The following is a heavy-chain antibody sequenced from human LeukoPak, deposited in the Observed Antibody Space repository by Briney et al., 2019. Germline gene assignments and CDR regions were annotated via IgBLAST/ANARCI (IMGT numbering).Heavy chain of an antibody. D-gene: IGHD1-1*01. V-gene: IGHV3-23*01. Sequence: GGSLRLSCAASGFTFSKYAMNWVRQAPGKGLEWVSAISVSGGTINYADSVKGRFTISRDNSMNTLYLQMNSLRAEDTAVYYCARVKTRDLDYWGQGTLVTVSS. J-gene: IGHJ4*02. CDR2: ISVSGGTI. CDR3: ARVKTRDLDY. CDR1: GFTFSKYA.